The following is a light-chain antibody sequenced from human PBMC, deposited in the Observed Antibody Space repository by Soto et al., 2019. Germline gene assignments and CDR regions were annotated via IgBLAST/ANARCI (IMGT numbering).Light chain of an antibody. Sequence: QSVLTQPPSVSEAPRQRVTISCSGSSSNIGNNAVNWYQQLPGQAPKIVIYYDNLLTSGVSDRFSGSKSGISASLAISDLQSDDEADDYCASWDDSLNAYVFGPGTKVTVL. CDR3: ASWDDSLNAYV. V-gene: IGLV1-36*01. J-gene: IGLJ1*01. CDR2: YDN. CDR1: SSNIGNNA.